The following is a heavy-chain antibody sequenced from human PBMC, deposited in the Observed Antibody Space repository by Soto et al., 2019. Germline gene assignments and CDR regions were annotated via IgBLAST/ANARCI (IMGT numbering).Heavy chain of an antibody. CDR2: TYYRSRWYN. V-gene: IGHV6-1*01. CDR1: GDSVSSNSAS. CDR3: ARGGVVPAATHYYYYYMDV. J-gene: IGHJ6*03. D-gene: IGHD2-2*01. Sequence: SQTLSLTCAISGDSVSSNSASWNWIRLSPSRGLEWLARTYYRSRWYNDYAVSVRSRVTVNPDTSKNQFSLQLTSVTPEDTAVYYCARGGVVPAATHYYYYYMDVWGKGTTVTVSS.